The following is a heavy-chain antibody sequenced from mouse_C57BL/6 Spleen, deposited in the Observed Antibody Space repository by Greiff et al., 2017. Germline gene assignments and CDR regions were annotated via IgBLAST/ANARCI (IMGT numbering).Heavy chain of an antibody. J-gene: IGHJ4*01. D-gene: IGHD3-2*02. V-gene: IGHV2-9-1*01. Sequence: QVQLKESGPGLVAPSQSLSITCTVSGLSLTSYAISWVRQPPGKGLEWLGVIWTGGGTNYNSALKSRLSISKDNSKSQVVLKMNSLQTDDTARYYCARNRDSSGYYAMDYWGQGTSVTVSS. CDR2: IWTGGGT. CDR3: ARNRDSSGYYAMDY. CDR1: GLSLTSYA.